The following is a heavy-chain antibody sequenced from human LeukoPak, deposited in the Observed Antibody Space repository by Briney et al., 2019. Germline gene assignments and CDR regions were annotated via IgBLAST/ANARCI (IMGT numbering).Heavy chain of an antibody. Sequence: SETLSLTCAVYGGSFSGYYWSWIRQPPGQGLEWIGEINHSGSTNYNPSLKSRVTISVDTSKNQFALKLSSVTAADTAVYYWATETGNCSSGSCYSSWFDPWGQGTLVTVSS. CDR2: INHSGST. D-gene: IGHD2-15*01. V-gene: IGHV4-34*01. CDR3: ATETGNCSSGSCYSSWFDP. J-gene: IGHJ5*02. CDR1: GGSFSGYY.